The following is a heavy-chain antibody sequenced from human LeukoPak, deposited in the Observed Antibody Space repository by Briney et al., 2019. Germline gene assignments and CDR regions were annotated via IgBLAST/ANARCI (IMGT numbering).Heavy chain of an antibody. V-gene: IGHV3-21*01. Sequence: GGYLRLSCEATGFTFSSISMNWVRQAPGKGLEWVSSISSSSSYIYYADSVKGRFTISRDDAKNSLYLQMNSLRAEDTAVYYCARDSGSGWLFDYWGQGTLVTVSS. D-gene: IGHD6-19*01. CDR2: ISSSSSYI. CDR1: GFTFSSIS. J-gene: IGHJ4*02. CDR3: ARDSGSGWLFDY.